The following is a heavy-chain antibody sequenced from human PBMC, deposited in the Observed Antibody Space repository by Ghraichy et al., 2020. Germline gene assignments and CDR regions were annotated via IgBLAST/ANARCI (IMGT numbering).Heavy chain of an antibody. V-gene: IGHV1-24*01. CDR1: GYTLTELS. Sequence: ASVKVSCKVSGYTLTELSMHWVRQAPGKGLEWMGGFDPEDGETIYAQKFQGRVTMTEDTSTDTAYMELSSLRSEDTAVYYCATASWVRGQMDVWGQGTTVTVSS. CDR2: FDPEDGET. J-gene: IGHJ6*02. CDR3: ATASWVRGQMDV. D-gene: IGHD3-10*01.